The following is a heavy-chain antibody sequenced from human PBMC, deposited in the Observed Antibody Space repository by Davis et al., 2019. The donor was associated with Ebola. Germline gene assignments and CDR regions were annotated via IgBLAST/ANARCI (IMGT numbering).Heavy chain of an antibody. CDR1: VITFSSYA. CDR3: ATAPRWLQLWLEDNDAFDI. CDR2: ISGSGGST. V-gene: IGHV3-23*01. D-gene: IGHD5-18*01. J-gene: IGHJ3*02. Sequence: GESLKISCTDSVITFSSYAMTWVRQAPGKGLEWVSAISGSGGSTDYADSVKGRFTISRDNSKNTLYLQMNSLRSEDTAVYFCATAPRWLQLWLEDNDAFDIWGQGTVVTVSS.